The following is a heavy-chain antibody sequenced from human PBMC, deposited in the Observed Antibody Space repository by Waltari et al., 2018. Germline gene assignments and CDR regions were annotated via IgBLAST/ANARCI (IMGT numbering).Heavy chain of an antibody. V-gene: IGHV3-48*03. J-gene: IGHJ4*02. Sequence: EVQLVESGGGLVQPGGSLRLSCAASGFTFSSYEMNWVRQAPGKGLGWVSYISSSGSTIYYADSVKGRFTISRDNAKNSLYLQMNSLRAEDTAVYYCAKVDDILTGSPLGYFDYWGQGTLVTVSS. CDR3: AKVDDILTGSPLGYFDY. D-gene: IGHD3-9*01. CDR1: GFTFSSYE. CDR2: ISSSGSTI.